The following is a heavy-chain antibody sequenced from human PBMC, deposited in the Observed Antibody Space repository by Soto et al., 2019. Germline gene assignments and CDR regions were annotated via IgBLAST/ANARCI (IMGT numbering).Heavy chain of an antibody. CDR2: ISIGSRSI. CDR3: ARDIVVVPAAADSDY. V-gene: IGHV3-21*05. D-gene: IGHD2-2*01. CDR1: GVTFRNYN. J-gene: IGHJ4*02. Sequence: GGSLRLSCASSGVTFRNYNMNWVRQVPGKGLEWVAHISIGSRSINYADSVKGRFTISRDNAKNSLYLQMNSLRAEDTAVYYCARDIVVVPAAADSDYWGQGTLVTVSS.